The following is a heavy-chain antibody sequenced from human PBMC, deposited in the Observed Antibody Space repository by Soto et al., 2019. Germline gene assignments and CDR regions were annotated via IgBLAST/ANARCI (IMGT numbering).Heavy chain of an antibody. Sequence: PGGSLRLSCAASGFTVSSNYMSWVRQAPGKGLEWVSVIYSGGSTYYADSVKGRFTISRDNSKSTLYLQMNSLRAEDTAVYYCASSQYDFWSGIPYNWFAPWGQGTLVTVSS. CDR1: GFTVSSNY. CDR3: ASSQYDFWSGIPYNWFAP. D-gene: IGHD3-3*01. V-gene: IGHV3-53*01. CDR2: IYSGGST. J-gene: IGHJ5*02.